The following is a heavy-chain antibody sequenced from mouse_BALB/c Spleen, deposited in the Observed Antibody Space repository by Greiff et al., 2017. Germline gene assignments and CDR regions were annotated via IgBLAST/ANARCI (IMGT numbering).Heavy chain of an antibody. V-gene: IGHV1S135*01. CDR3: ARKKANWDY. CDR1: GYSFTSYY. J-gene: IGHJ2*01. D-gene: IGHD4-1*01. CDR2: IDPFNGGT. Sequence: VHVKQSGPELMKPGASVKISCKASGYSFTSYYMHWVKQSHGKSLEWIGYIDPFNGGTSYNQKFKGKATLTVDKSSSTAYMHLSSLTSEDSAVYYCARKKANWDYWGQGTTLTVSS.